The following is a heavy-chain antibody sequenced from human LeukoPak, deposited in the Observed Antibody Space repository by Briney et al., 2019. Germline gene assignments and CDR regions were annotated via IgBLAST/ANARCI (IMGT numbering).Heavy chain of an antibody. V-gene: IGHV3-7*01. CDR2: INKDGSKK. CDR3: ARDTSPSSSSSYFDAFDM. J-gene: IGHJ3*02. D-gene: IGHD6-19*01. CDR1: GFTFSNDW. Sequence: GGSLRLSCASSGFTFSNDWMNWVRQAQGKGLEWVANINKDGSKKNYVDSVKGRFTISRDNSKNSLFLQMNSLRAEDTAIYYCARDTSPSSSSSYFDAFDMWGQGTMVTVS.